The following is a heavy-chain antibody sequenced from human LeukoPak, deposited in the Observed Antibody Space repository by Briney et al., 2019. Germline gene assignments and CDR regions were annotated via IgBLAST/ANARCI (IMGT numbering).Heavy chain of an antibody. CDR1: GFTFSKYW. V-gene: IGHV3-7*03. J-gene: IGHJ4*02. CDR3: ANTEHYDILTAYLN. CDR2: IDKDGSEK. Sequence: GGSLRLSCAVSGFTFSKYWMRWVRQAPGKELEWVASIDKDGSEKRYVDSVKGRFTISRDNSKNTLYLQMNSLRAEDTAVYYCANTEHYDILTAYLNWGQGTLVTVSS. D-gene: IGHD3-9*01.